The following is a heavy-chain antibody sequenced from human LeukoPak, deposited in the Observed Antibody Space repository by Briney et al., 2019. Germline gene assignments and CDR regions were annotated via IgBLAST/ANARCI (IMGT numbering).Heavy chain of an antibody. CDR3: AKGGLWYGKNDH. CDR2: ITGSGDGT. V-gene: IGHV3-23*01. CDR1: GFTFSNYA. Sequence: GGSLRLSCTASGFTFSNYAKSWVRQAPGKGLEWVSTITGSGDGTYNADSVKGRFTISRDNSENTMNLQMNSLRAEDTAVYYCAKGGLWYGKNDHWGQGTLVTVSS. J-gene: IGHJ4*02. D-gene: IGHD6-13*01.